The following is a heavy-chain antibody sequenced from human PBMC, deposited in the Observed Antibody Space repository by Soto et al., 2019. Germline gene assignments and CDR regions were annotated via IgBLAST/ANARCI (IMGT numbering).Heavy chain of an antibody. Sequence: SETLSLTCTVSGGSISSSSYYWGWIRQPPGKGLEWIGSIYYSGSTYYNPSLKSRVTISVDTSKNQFSLKLSSVTAADTAVYYCAGQLPLPLLWFGELNFDYWGQGTLVTVSS. J-gene: IGHJ4*02. CDR2: IYYSGST. CDR1: GGSISSSSYY. V-gene: IGHV4-39*01. D-gene: IGHD3-10*01. CDR3: AGQLPLPLLWFGELNFDY.